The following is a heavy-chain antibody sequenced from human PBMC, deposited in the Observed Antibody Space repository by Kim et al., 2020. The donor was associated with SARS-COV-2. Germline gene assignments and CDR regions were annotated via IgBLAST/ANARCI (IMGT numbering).Heavy chain of an antibody. Sequence: SETLSLTCTVSGGSISSSSYYWGWIRQPPGKGLEWIGSIYYSGSNYYNPSLKSRVTISVDTSKNQFSLKLSSVTAADTAVYYCARHLDGYNFHWFDPWGQGTLVTVSS. J-gene: IGHJ5*02. CDR1: GGSISSSSYY. D-gene: IGHD5-12*01. CDR2: IYYSGSN. V-gene: IGHV4-39*01. CDR3: ARHLDGYNFHWFDP.